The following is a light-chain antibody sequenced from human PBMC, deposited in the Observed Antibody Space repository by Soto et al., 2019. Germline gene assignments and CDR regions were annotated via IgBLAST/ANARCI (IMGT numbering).Light chain of an antibody. CDR2: EVS. CDR3: RSYAGINNVI. V-gene: IGLV2-8*01. J-gene: IGLJ1*01. CDR1: SSDVGGYDY. Sequence: QSALTQPPSASGSPGHSVTISCTGTSSDVGGYDYVSWYQQQSGKAPKLIIYEVSRRPSGVPDRFSGSKSGDTASLTVSGLQAEDDADYYCRSYAGINNVIFGAGTKLTVL.